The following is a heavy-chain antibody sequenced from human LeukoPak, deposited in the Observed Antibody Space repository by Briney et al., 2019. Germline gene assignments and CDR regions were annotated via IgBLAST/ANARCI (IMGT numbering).Heavy chain of an antibody. J-gene: IGHJ6*02. CDR1: GFTFDDYG. Sequence: GGSLRLSCAASGFTFDDYGMNWVRQAPGKGLEWVSGISWNSGSIGYADSVKGRFTISRDNAKNSLYLQMNSLRAEDTALYYCAKVGYCSSTSCPPDVWGQGTTVTVSS. V-gene: IGHV3-9*01. CDR3: AKVGYCSSTSCPPDV. CDR2: ISWNSGSI. D-gene: IGHD2-2*01.